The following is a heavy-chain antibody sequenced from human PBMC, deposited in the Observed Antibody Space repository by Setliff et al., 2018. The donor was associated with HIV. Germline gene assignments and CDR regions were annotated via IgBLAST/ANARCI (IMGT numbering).Heavy chain of an antibody. D-gene: IGHD3-22*01. CDR1: GGSISSGNFY. V-gene: IGHV4-31*03. CDR2: IHSSGTT. CDR3: ARRGYYDTSGWPD. J-gene: IGHJ4*02. Sequence: SETLSLTCSVSGGSISSGNFYWSWIRQHPVKGLEWIGYIHSSGTTLYNSSLKSRVTISLDTSNNHFSLRLSSVTDADTAVYYCARRGYYDTSGWPDWGQGTLVTVSS.